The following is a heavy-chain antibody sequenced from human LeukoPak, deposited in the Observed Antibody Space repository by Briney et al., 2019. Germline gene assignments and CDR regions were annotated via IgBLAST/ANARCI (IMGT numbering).Heavy chain of an antibody. CDR3: ARDKGLPQAFDI. CDR2: FSYSENT. Sequence: PSDPLSLTCTVSGGSISSFYWRWIRQPPGRGLEYIGYFSYSENTSYNPSLKRRVTISVDTSKNQFSLKLTSVTAADTAVYYCARDKGLPQAFDIWGQGTMVTVSS. D-gene: IGHD5/OR15-5a*01. J-gene: IGHJ3*02. CDR1: GGSISSFY. V-gene: IGHV4-59*01.